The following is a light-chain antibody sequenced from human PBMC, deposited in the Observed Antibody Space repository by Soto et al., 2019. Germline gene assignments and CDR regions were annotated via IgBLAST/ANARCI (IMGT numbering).Light chain of an antibody. CDR2: ATS. V-gene: IGKV3-20*01. Sequence: EIVLTQSPGTLSLSPGETATLSCRASQTVNSDYLAWFQQRPGQAPRLLIFATSRRATDIPDRFSGSGSGTEFTLTISSLQSEDFAVYYCQQYNDWWTFGQGTKVDI. J-gene: IGKJ1*01. CDR1: QTVNSDY. CDR3: QQYNDWWT.